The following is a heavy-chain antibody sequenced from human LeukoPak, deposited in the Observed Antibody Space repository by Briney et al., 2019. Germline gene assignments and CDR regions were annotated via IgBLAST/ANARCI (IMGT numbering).Heavy chain of an antibody. J-gene: IGHJ4*02. CDR3: ARDLSSTSNWELDY. CDR1: GYTFTGYF. CDR2: INPNSGGT. D-gene: IGHD1-26*01. Sequence: ASVKVSCKASGYTFTGYFMHWVRQAPGQGLEWMGRINPNSGGTNYPQNFQGRVTMTRDTSISTAYMDLSRLTSDDTAVYYCARDLSSTSNWELDYWGQGTLVTVSS. V-gene: IGHV1-2*06.